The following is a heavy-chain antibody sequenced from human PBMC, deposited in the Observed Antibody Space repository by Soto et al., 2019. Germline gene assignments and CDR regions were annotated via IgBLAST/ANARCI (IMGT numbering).Heavy chain of an antibody. CDR1: GDSVSSNSAA. Sequence: SQTLSLTCAISGDSVSSNSAAWNWIRQSPSRGLEWLGRTYYRSKWYNDYAVSVKSRITINPDTSKNQFSLQLNSVTPEDTAVYYCARAEYCSGGSCYGAFDIWGQGTMVTVSS. D-gene: IGHD2-15*01. V-gene: IGHV6-1*01. CDR2: TYYRSKWYN. J-gene: IGHJ3*02. CDR3: ARAEYCSGGSCYGAFDI.